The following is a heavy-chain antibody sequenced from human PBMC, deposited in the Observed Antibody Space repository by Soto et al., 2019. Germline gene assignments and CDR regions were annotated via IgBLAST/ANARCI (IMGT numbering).Heavy chain of an antibody. J-gene: IGHJ3*02. D-gene: IGHD3-3*01. CDR1: GFTFSSYG. V-gene: IGHV3-30*03. CDR3: ATSLLEWSLNDAFDI. CDR2: ISYDGSNK. Sequence: QVQLVESGGGVVQPGRSLRLSCAASGFTFSSYGMHWVRQAPGKGLEWVAVISYDGSNKYYADSVKGRFTISRDNSKNTLCLQMNSLRAEDTAVFYCATSLLEWSLNDAFDIWGQGTMVTVSS.